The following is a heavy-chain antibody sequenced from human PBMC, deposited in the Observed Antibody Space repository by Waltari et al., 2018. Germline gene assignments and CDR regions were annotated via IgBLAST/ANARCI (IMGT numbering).Heavy chain of an antibody. CDR2: IIPIFGTA. CDR1: GGTFSSYA. CDR3: ARVRESYYDSSGPYYYYGMDV. V-gene: IGHV1-69*13. Sequence: QVQLVQSGAEVKKPGSSVKVSCKASGGTFSSYAISWVRQAPGQGLEWMGGIIPIFGTANYAQKFQGRVTITADESTSTAYMELSSLRSEDTAMYYCARVRESYYDSSGPYYYYGMDVWGQGTTVTVSS. D-gene: IGHD3-22*01. J-gene: IGHJ6*02.